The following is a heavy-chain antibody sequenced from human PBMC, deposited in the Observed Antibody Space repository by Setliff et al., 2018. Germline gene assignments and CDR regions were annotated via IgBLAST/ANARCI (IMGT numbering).Heavy chain of an antibody. CDR1: GGSISSGGYY. CDR2: IYYSGST. D-gene: IGHD3-22*01. Sequence: SETLSLTCTVSGGSISSGGYYWSWIRQHPGKGLEWIGYIYYSGSTYYNPSLKSRVTISVDTSKNQFSLKLSSVTAADTAVYYCAREAGYYDSSGPVGVPYYYYMDVWGKGTTVTGS. J-gene: IGHJ6*03. V-gene: IGHV4-31*03. CDR3: AREAGYYDSSGPVGVPYYYYMDV.